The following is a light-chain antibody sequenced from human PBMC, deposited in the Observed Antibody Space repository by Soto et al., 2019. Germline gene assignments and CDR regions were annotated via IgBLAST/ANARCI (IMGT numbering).Light chain of an antibody. CDR3: GAWDKSLSAEV. CDR1: SSNFEKIY. CDR2: DGN. Sequence: QSVLTQPPSVSAAPGQNVTISCSGSSSNFEKIYVSWYQQFPGTAPKRLIYDGNKRPSGIPDRFSGPKSGTSAILGITGLQTGDEADYYCGAWDKSLSAEVFGGGTKLTVL. J-gene: IGLJ3*02. V-gene: IGLV1-51*01.